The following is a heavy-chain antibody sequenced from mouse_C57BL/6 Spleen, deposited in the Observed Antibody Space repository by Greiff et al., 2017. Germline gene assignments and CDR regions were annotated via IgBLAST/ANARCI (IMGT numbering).Heavy chain of an antibody. CDR2: IYPGSGST. CDR1: GYTFTSYW. CDR3: ASGDYDGAWFGD. D-gene: IGHD2-4*01. V-gene: IGHV1-55*01. J-gene: IGHJ3*01. Sequence: QVQLQQPGAELVKPGASVKMSCKASGYTFTSYWITWVKQRPGQGLEWIGDIYPGSGSTNYNEKFKSKATLTVDTSSSTAYMQLSSLTSEDSAVYYGASGDYDGAWFGDWGQGTLVTVAA.